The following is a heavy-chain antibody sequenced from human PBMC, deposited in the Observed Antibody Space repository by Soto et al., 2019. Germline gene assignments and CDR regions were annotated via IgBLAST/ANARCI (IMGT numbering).Heavy chain of an antibody. CDR1: GFTFSSYG. V-gene: IGHV3-30*18. CDR2: ISYDGSNK. CDR3: AKDLKGATIRFMDV. J-gene: IGHJ6*03. Sequence: GGSLRLSCAASGFTFSSYGMHWVRQAPGKGLEWVAVISYDGSNKYYADSVKGRFTISRDNSKNTLYLQMNSLRAEDTAVYYCAKDLKGATIRFMDVWGKGTTVTVSS. D-gene: IGHD5-12*01.